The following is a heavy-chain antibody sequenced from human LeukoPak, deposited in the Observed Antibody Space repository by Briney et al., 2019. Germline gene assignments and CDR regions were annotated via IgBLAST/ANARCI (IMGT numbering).Heavy chain of an antibody. D-gene: IGHD2-15*01. Sequence: SETLSLTCSVSGTSISSSSHYWGWIRQPPGKGLEWIGTTYYSGSTHYNSSLKSRITMSVDTSKNQVSLKLSSVTAADTAVYYCARHEAAPGGGYYGMDVWGQGTTVTVSS. J-gene: IGHJ6*02. CDR1: GTSISSSSHY. V-gene: IGHV4-39*01. CDR2: TYYSGST. CDR3: ARHEAAPGGGYYGMDV.